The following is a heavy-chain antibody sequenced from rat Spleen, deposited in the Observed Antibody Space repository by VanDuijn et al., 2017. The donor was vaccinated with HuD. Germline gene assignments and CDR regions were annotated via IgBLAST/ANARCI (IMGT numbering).Heavy chain of an antibody. J-gene: IGHJ2*01. D-gene: IGHD1-11*01. CDR1: GFTFSNYG. CDR2: ISTGGGNS. Sequence: EVQLVESGGGLVQPGRSLKLSCAASGFTFSNYGMAWVRQAPTKGLEWVASISTGGGNSYYRDSVKGRFTISRDNAKNTLYLQMNSLRSEDTATYYCAKDLDYGPDYWGQGVMVTVSS. V-gene: IGHV5S13*01. CDR3: AKDLDYGPDY.